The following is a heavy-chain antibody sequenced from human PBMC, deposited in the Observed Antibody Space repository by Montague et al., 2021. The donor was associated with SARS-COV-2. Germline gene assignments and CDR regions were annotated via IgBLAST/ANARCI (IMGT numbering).Heavy chain of an antibody. CDR3: ARYGDYGSWFDP. D-gene: IGHD4-17*01. Sequence: PALVKPRQTLTLTCTFSGFSLNTSGEGVGWVRQLPGKALEWLALIYWDDDKRYSPSLKSRSTISKDTTKNEVVLTVANMDPVDTATYYCARYGDYGSWFDPWGQGTLVTVSS. J-gene: IGHJ5*02. V-gene: IGHV2-5*02. CDR2: IYWDDDK. CDR1: GFSLNTSGEG.